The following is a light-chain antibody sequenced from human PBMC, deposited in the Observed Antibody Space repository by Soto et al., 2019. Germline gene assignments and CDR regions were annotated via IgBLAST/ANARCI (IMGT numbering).Light chain of an antibody. CDR1: QSISSW. Sequence: DIQMTQSPSTLSASVGDRVTITCRASQSISSWLAWYQQKPGKAPKLLIYKASSLESGVPSRFSGSGSGTEFTLTISSLQPDDFATYPWTFGQGTKGDIK. CDR3: T. V-gene: IGKV1-5*03. CDR2: KAS. J-gene: IGKJ1*01.